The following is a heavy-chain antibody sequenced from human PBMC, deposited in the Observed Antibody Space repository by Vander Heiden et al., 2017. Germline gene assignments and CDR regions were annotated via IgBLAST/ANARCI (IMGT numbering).Heavy chain of an antibody. D-gene: IGHD6-13*01. CDR3: AKVIAARRSDAFDI. Sequence: QVQLVPSGAEGKKPGASVKVSCKASGSTFTGYYMHWVRQAPGQGLGWMGWINPNSGGTNYAQKCQGRVTMTRDTSISTAYMELSRLRSDDTAVYYCAKVIAARRSDAFDIWGQGTMVTVSS. CDR1: GSTFTGYY. CDR2: INPNSGGT. V-gene: IGHV1-2*02. J-gene: IGHJ3*02.